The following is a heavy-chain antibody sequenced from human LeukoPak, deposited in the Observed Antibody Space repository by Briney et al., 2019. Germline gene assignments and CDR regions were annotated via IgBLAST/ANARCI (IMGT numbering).Heavy chain of an antibody. V-gene: IGHV4-59*01. CDR2: IYYSGST. CDR1: GGSISSYY. D-gene: IGHD3-10*01. J-gene: IGHJ4*02. CDR3: ASSPYYYGSGSYYLGYFDY. Sequence: PSETLSLTCTVPGGSISSYYWSWIRQPPGKGLEWIGYIYYSGSTNYNPSLKSRVTISVDTSKNQFSLKLSSVTAADTAVYYCASSPYYYGSGSYYLGYFDYWGQGTLVTVSS.